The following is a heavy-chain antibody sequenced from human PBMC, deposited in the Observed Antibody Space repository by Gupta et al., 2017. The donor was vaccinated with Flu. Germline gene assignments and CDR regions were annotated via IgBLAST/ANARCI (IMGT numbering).Heavy chain of an antibody. CDR2: IKSDGSSA. Sequence: GLVWVSRIKSDGSSASYADSVKGRFTISRDNAKNTLYLQMNSLRAEDTAVYYCERDGAGDCSGGSCYSWFDPWGQGTLVTVSS. V-gene: IGHV3-74*01. CDR3: ERDGAGDCSGGSCYSWFDP. J-gene: IGHJ5*02. D-gene: IGHD2-15*01.